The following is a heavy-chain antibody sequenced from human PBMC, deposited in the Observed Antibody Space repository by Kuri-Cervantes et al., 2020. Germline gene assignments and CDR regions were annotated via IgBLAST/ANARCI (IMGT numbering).Heavy chain of an antibody. Sequence: GESLKISCAASGFSFSSYGMSWVRQAPGKGLEWVAVIWYDGSNKYYADSVKGRFTISRDNAKNSLYLQMNSLKTEDTAVYYCTTEFHGSFNYWGQGILVTVSS. CDR3: TTEFHGSFNY. CDR2: IWYDGSNK. D-gene: IGHD3-10*01. J-gene: IGHJ4*02. V-gene: IGHV3-33*03. CDR1: GFSFSSYG.